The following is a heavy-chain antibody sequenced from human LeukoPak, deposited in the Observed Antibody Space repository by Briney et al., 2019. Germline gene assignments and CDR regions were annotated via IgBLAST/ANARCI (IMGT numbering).Heavy chain of an antibody. CDR3: ARQSGRGRYFHH. Sequence: VASVKVSCKASGYTFTDYFVHWVRQAPGQGLEWMGWINPKSGASDYAQTFQGRVPMTTDTSISTSYMDLSRLRSDDTALYYCARQSGRGRYFHHWGQGTLVTVSS. V-gene: IGHV1-2*02. D-gene: IGHD2-15*01. CDR1: GYTFTDYF. J-gene: IGHJ1*01. CDR2: INPKSGAS.